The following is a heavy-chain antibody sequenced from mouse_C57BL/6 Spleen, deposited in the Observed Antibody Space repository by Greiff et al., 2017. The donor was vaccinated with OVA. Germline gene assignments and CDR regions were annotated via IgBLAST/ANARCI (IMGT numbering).Heavy chain of an antibody. CDR1: GYTFTSYW. CDR3: ARLRIDVYYFDY. CDR2: IYPSDSET. Sequence: VQLQQPGAELVRPGSSVKLSCKASGYTFTSYWMDWVKQRPGQGLEWIGNIYPSDSETHYNQKFTDKATLTVDKSSSTAYMQLSSLTSEDSAVDYCARLRIDVYYFDYWGQGTTLTVSS. J-gene: IGHJ2*01. V-gene: IGHV1-61*01.